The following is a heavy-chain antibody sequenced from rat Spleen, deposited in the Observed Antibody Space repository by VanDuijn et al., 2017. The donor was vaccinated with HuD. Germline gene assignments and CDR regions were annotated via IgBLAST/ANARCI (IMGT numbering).Heavy chain of an antibody. CDR2: ISPSGGGT. J-gene: IGHJ2*01. CDR1: GFTFNNYD. Sequence: EVQLVESGGGLVQPGRSLQLSCAASGFTFNNYDMAWVRQTPTKGLEWVASISPSGGGTYYRDSVKGRFTISRNNAKRSLYLQMDSLRSEDTATYYCARHGYTRYYFDYWGQGVMVTVSS. D-gene: IGHD1-9*01. CDR3: ARHGYTRYYFDY. V-gene: IGHV5-25*01.